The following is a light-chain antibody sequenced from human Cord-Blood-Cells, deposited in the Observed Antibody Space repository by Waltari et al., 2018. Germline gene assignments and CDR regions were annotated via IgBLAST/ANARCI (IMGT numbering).Light chain of an antibody. CDR1: SSCVGGYNY. J-gene: IGLJ3*02. V-gene: IGLV2-14*04. CDR2: DVS. Sequence: QSITIYCTGTSSCVGGYNYVPWYQQHPGNAPSLIIYDVSNQPSVVSNRFSGSKSGNTASLTTSGLQAEDEAEYYCSSYTSRSTLVFGRGTKLTVL. CDR3: SSYTSRSTLV.